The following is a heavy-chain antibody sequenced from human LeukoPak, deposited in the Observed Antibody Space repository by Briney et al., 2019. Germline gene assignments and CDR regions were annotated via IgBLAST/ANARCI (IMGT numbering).Heavy chain of an antibody. V-gene: IGHV1-2*02. CDR1: GYTFTGYY. D-gene: IGHD2-2*01. J-gene: IGHJ6*02. CDR3: ARELVVPAAIHYYYGMDV. Sequence: ASVEVSCKASGYTFTGYYMHWVRQAPGQGLEWMGWINPNSGGTNYAQKFQGRVTMTRDTSISTAYMELSRLRSDDTAVYYCARELVVPAAIHYYYGMDVWGQGTTVTVSS. CDR2: INPNSGGT.